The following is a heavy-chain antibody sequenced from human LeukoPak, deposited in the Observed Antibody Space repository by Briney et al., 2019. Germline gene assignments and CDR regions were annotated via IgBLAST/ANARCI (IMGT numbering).Heavy chain of an antibody. D-gene: IGHD3-16*01. Sequence: PGRSLRLSCTFSGLSFSDSAVTWVRQAAGKGLEWIGCTRSKVYGGTTEYAASVKGRITISRDESKSIAYLQMDSLTTEDTAVYFSARGERDFDHWGQGTLVTVSS. V-gene: IGHV3-49*04. CDR2: TRSKVYGGTT. CDR1: GLSFSDSA. J-gene: IGHJ4*02. CDR3: ARGERDFDH.